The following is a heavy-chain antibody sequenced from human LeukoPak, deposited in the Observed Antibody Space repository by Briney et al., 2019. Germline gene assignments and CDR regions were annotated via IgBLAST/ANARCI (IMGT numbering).Heavy chain of an antibody. J-gene: IGHJ4*02. V-gene: IGHV7-4-1*02. Sequence: GASVKVSCKASGYTFTSYAMNWVRQAPGQGLEWMGWINTNTGNPTYAQGFTGRFVFSLDTSVSTAYLQISSLKAEDTAVYYCASSGITMVRGVNFDYWGQGTLVTVSS. CDR1: GYTFTSYA. D-gene: IGHD3-10*01. CDR3: ASSGITMVRGVNFDY. CDR2: INTNTGNP.